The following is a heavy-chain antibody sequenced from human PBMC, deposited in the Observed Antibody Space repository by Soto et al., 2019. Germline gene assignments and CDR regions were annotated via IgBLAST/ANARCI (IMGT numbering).Heavy chain of an antibody. V-gene: IGHV4-30-4*08. Sequence: SETLSLTCTVSGGSVSSGAYYWTWIRQRPGKGLEWIGYIYYSGSTYYSPSLKSRLSISLDTSKNQFSLKLSSVTAADTAVYYCAMISRCSGGSCYPNYWYFDLWGRGTLVTVSS. CDR3: AMISRCSGGSCYPNYWYFDL. CDR2: IYYSGST. J-gene: IGHJ2*01. CDR1: GGSVSSGAYY. D-gene: IGHD2-15*01.